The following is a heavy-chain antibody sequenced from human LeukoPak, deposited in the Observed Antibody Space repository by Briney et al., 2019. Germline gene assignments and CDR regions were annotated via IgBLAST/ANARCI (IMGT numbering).Heavy chain of an antibody. CDR1: GFTVSSYA. CDR2: ISGNGGST. J-gene: IGHJ4*02. Sequence: GGSLRLSCAASGFTVSSYAMSWVRQAPGKGLEWVSGISGNGGSTYYADSVKGRFTFSSDNSKNTLFLQMNSLRAEDTAVYYCAKASYYDILTGYYGIDYWGQGTLVTVSS. D-gene: IGHD3-9*01. V-gene: IGHV3-23*01. CDR3: AKASYYDILTGYYGIDY.